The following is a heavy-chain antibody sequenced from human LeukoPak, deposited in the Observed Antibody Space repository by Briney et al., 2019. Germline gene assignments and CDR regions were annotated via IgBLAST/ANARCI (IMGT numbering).Heavy chain of an antibody. J-gene: IGHJ4*02. V-gene: IGHV4-34*01. D-gene: IGHD3-22*01. Sequence: SETLSLTCAVSGGSFSGYYWTWIRQPPGKGLEWIGEINHSGSTNYNPSLKSRVTISVDTSKNQFSLKLSSVTAADTAVYYCARGRDYYDSSGYYPRYYFDYWGQGTLVTVSS. CDR2: INHSGST. CDR3: ARGRDYYDSSGYYPRYYFDY. CDR1: GGSFSGYY.